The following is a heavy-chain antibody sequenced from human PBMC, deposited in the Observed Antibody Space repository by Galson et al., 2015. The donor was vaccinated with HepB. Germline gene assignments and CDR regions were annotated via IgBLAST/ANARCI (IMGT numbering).Heavy chain of an antibody. CDR2: ISAYNGNT. CDR3: AGGTIAVAGADY. J-gene: IGHJ4*02. Sequence: SVKVSCKASGYTFTNYDISWVRQAPGQGLEWMGWISAYNGNTNYPQKLQGRVTMTTDTSTSTAYMELRSLRSDDTAVYYCAGGTIAVAGADYWGQGTLVTVST. D-gene: IGHD6-19*01. CDR1: GYTFTNYD. V-gene: IGHV1-18*04.